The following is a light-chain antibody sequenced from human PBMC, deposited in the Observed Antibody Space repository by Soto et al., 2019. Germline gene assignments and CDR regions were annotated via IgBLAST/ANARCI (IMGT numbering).Light chain of an antibody. CDR3: AAWADNLSTYV. Sequence: QSVLPQPPSASWTPGHRVTISCSGYSSTVGSKDLYWYQKFPGRAPKLLLSNNNQRPSGVTDRFSGSTSGPCVSLAISGLRSEDEAHYYCAAWADNLSTYVSGSGTKVTVL. J-gene: IGLJ1*01. CDR1: SSTVGSKD. V-gene: IGLV1-47*01. CDR2: NNN.